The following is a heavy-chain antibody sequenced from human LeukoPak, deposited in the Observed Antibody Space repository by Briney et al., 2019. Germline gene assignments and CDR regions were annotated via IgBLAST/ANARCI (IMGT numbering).Heavy chain of an antibody. Sequence: SETLSLTCAVSGGSFSGYYWSWIRQPPGKGLEWIGEINHSGSTNYNPSLKSRVTISVDTSKNQFSLKLSSVTAADTAVYYCARGVVGRYCSGTSCPYYYYGMDVWGQGTTVTVSS. CDR1: GGSFSGYY. D-gene: IGHD2-2*01. J-gene: IGHJ6*02. CDR3: ARGVVGRYCSGTSCPYYYYGMDV. CDR2: INHSGST. V-gene: IGHV4-34*01.